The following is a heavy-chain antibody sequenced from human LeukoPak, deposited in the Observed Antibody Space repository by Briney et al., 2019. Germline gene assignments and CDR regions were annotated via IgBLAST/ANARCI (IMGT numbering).Heavy chain of an antibody. CDR2: ISSSGSTI. CDR3: AAKTLNYYYYYMDV. V-gene: IGHV3-11*04. Sequence: GGSLRLSCAASGFTFSDYYMSWIRQAPGKGLEWVSYISSSGSTIYYADSVKGRFTISRDNAKNSLYPQMNSLRAEDTAVYYCAAKTLNYYYYYMDVWGKGTTVTISS. CDR1: GFTFSDYY. J-gene: IGHJ6*03.